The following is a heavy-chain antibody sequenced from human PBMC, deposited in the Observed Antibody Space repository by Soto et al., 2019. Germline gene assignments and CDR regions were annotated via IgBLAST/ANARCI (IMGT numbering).Heavy chain of an antibody. J-gene: IGHJ6*02. CDR3: ASSTGVVVAATFYYGMDV. Sequence: KPSETLSLTCTVSGGSISSYYWSWIRQPPGKGLEWIGYIYYSGSTNYNPSLKSRVTISVDTSKNQFSLKLSSVTAADTAVYYCASSTGVVVAATFYYGMDVWGQGTTVTVSS. V-gene: IGHV4-59*01. CDR1: GGSISSYY. D-gene: IGHD2-15*01. CDR2: IYYSGST.